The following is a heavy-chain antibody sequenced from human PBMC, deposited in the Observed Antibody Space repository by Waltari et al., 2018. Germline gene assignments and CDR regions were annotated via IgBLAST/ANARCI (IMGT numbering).Heavy chain of an antibody. CDR3: AREFDSSGYYYRAA. CDR1: GDSLSDYY. V-gene: IGHV4-4*07. J-gene: IGHJ5*02. D-gene: IGHD3-22*01. CDR2: IDPSGTT. Sequence: QVQLQESGPRLVKPSETLSLTCTVSGDSLSDYYWSWIRQPAGKGLEWIGRIDPSGTTNYNPSLKSRVTMSGDTSKNQFSLRLRSVTVADTAVYYCAREFDSSGYYYRAAWGQGALVTVSS.